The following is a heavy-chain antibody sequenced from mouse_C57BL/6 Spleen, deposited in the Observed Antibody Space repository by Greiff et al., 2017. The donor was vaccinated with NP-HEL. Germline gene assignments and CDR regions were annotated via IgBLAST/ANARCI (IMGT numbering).Heavy chain of an antibody. J-gene: IGHJ2*01. CDR2: INPNNGGT. Sequence: EVQLQQSGPELVKPGASVKISCKASGYTFTDYYMNWVKQSHGKSLEWIGDINPNNGGTSYNQKFKGKAPLTVDKSSSTAYMALRSLTSEDSAVYYCARLRWDYYYFDYWGQGTTLTVSS. CDR3: ARLRWDYYYFDY. D-gene: IGHD1-1*01. V-gene: IGHV1-26*01. CDR1: GYTFTDYY.